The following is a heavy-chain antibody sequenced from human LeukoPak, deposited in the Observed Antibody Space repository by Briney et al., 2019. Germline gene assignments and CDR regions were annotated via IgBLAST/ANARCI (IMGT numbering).Heavy chain of an antibody. CDR2: LYSSGDT. CDR1: GFTFSSYA. CDR3: ARGVRDLFDY. J-gene: IGHJ4*02. V-gene: IGHV3-23*05. Sequence: GGSLRLSCEGSGFTFSSYAMCWVRQAPGKGLEWVSVLYSSGDTYYTDSVKGRFTISSDSSKNTLYLQMNSLRVDDTAVYYCARGVRDLFDYWGQGTLVTVSS. D-gene: IGHD3-10*01.